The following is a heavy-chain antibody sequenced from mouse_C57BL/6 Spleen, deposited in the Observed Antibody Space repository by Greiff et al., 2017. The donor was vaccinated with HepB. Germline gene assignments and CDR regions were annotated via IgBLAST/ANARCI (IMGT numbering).Heavy chain of an antibody. J-gene: IGHJ2*01. CDR3: TTTGLRRIDY. CDR1: GFNIKDYY. CDR2: IDPEDGDT. V-gene: IGHV14-1*01. Sequence: VQLKQSGAELVRPGASVKLSCTASGFNIKDYYMHWVKQRPEQGLEWIGRIDPEDGDTEYAPKFQGKATMTADPSSNTAYLQLSSLTSEDTAVYYCTTTGLRRIDYWGQGTTLTVSS. D-gene: IGHD2-4*01.